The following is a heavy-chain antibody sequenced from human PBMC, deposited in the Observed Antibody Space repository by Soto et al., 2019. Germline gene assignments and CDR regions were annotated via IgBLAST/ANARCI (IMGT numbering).Heavy chain of an antibody. CDR3: ARSVVAAGRMDV. D-gene: IGHD6-25*01. J-gene: IGHJ6*02. Sequence: ASVKVSCKASGYTFTSYAMHWVRQAPGQRLEWMGWINAGNSNTKYSQKFQGRVTITRDTSASTAYMELSSLRSEDTAVYYCARSVVAAGRMDVWGQGTTVTVSS. V-gene: IGHV1-3*01. CDR1: GYTFTSYA. CDR2: INAGNSNT.